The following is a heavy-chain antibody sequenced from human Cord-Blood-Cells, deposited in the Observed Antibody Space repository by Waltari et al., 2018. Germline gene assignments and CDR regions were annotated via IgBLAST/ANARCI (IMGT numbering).Heavy chain of an antibody. V-gene: IGHV1-3*01. CDR2: INAGNGNT. CDR1: GYTFTSYA. D-gene: IGHD6-6*01. Sequence: QVQLVQSGAEVKKPGASVKVSCKASGYTFTSYAMHWVRQAPGQRLEWMGWINAGNGNTKYSQKFQGRVTITRDTSESTAYMELSSLRSEDTAVYYCTVVRDSSSSMNYYYGMDVWGQGTTVTVSS. CDR3: TVVRDSSSSMNYYYGMDV. J-gene: IGHJ6*02.